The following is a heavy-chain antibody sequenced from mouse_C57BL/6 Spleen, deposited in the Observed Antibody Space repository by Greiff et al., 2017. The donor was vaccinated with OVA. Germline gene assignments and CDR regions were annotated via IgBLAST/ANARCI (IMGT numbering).Heavy chain of an antibody. CDR1: GFTFSDYG. CDR2: ISSCSSTI. CDR3: AREAYCSSGFDY. D-gene: IGHD3-2*02. J-gene: IGHJ2*01. Sequence: EVQLVESGGGLVKPGGSLKLSCAASGFTFSDYGMHWVRQAPEKGLEWVAYISSCSSTIYYADTVKGRFTISRDNAKNTLFLQMTSLRSEDTAMDYCAREAYCSSGFDYWGQGTTLTVSS. V-gene: IGHV5-17*01.